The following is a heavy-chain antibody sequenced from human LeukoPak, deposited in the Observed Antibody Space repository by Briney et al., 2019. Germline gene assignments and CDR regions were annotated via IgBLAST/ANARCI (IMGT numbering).Heavy chain of an antibody. J-gene: IGHJ4*02. Sequence: PGGSLRLSCAASGFTFSSYAMHWVRQAPGKGLESVAVIWYDGSNKYYADSVKGRFTISRDHSKNTLYLQMKSLRAEDTAVYYCARELEIAVAGTLGYWGQGTLVTVSS. D-gene: IGHD6-19*01. CDR1: GFTFSSYA. CDR2: IWYDGSNK. CDR3: ARELEIAVAGTLGY. V-gene: IGHV3-33*01.